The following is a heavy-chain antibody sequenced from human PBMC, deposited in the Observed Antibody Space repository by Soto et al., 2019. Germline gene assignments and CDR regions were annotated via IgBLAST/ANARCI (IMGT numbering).Heavy chain of an antibody. D-gene: IGHD4-17*01. CDR3: VHHGGDPYCHDF. CDR1: GGSLFGDY. J-gene: IGHJ4*02. V-gene: IGHV4-4*07. Sequence: TSETLSLPCTASGGSLFGDYCTWIRQPAGGGLEWIGRLNADGNTNYCPSLKSRVIMSVDPARKHFSLRLTSVTAADTAVYYCVHHGGDPYCHDFWGQGILGTVS. CDR2: LNADGNT.